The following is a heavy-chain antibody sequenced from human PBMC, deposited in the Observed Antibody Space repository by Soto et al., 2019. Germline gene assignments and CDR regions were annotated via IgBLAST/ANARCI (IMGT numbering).Heavy chain of an antibody. Sequence: QVLLVQSGAEVKRPGASVRVSCKASRYTFTSYDIFWVRQSPGQGLEWMGWIKTDSGDTHYAQNFQGRVTMTMDTSISNAYMELNDLLSDDTAVYYCARRSSTYLNEIIYDPWGQGTLVTVSS. CDR2: IKTDSGDT. D-gene: IGHD2-2*01. J-gene: IGHJ5*02. CDR3: ARRSSTYLNEIIYDP. CDR1: RYTFTSYD. V-gene: IGHV1-2*02.